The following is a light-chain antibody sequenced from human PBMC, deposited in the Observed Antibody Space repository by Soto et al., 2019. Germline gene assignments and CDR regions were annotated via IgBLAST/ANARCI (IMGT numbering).Light chain of an antibody. CDR2: GAS. Sequence: EVVMTQSPATQSVSPGERATLSCRASQSVSRDLAWYQHKPGQAPRLLIYGASSRATGIPVRFSGSWSGTEFTLTISSLQSEDVAVYYCQHYKNRPLTFGGGTKVDIK. V-gene: IGKV3-15*01. CDR1: QSVSRD. CDR3: QHYKNRPLT. J-gene: IGKJ4*01.